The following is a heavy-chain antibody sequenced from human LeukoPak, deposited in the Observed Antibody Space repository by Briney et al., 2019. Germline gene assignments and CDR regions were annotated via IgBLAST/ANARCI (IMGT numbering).Heavy chain of an antibody. CDR2: ISYDGSNK. CDR1: GFTFSSYA. D-gene: IGHD6-19*01. CDR3: ARGGRSGWTY. Sequence: GRSLRLSCAASGFTFSSYAMHWVRQAPGKGLEWVAVISYDGSNKYYADSVKGRFTISRDNAQNSLYLQMNSLRVEDTAVYYCARGGRSGWTYWGQGTLVTVSS. J-gene: IGHJ4*02. V-gene: IGHV3-30*04.